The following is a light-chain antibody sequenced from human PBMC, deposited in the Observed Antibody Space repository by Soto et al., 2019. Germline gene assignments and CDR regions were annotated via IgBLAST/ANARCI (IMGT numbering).Light chain of an antibody. CDR3: SSYANSNSLV. Sequence: QPVLTQPASVSGSPGQSIAISCTGTSSEVGGYNYVSWYQQHPGKAPILIIYDVSNRPSGVSNRFSGSKSGNTASLTISGLQSEDEGDYYCSSYANSNSLVFGTGTKLTVL. CDR1: SSEVGGYNY. V-gene: IGLV2-14*01. J-gene: IGLJ1*01. CDR2: DVS.